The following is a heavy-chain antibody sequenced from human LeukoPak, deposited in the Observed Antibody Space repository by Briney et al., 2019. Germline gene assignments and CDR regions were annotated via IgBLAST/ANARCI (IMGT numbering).Heavy chain of an antibody. CDR3: ARHRVSGYVEGFDY. Sequence: PSETLSLTCAVSDYSISSGYYWGWIRQPPGKGLEWIGSIYYSGSTYYNPSLKSRVTISVDTSKNQFSLKLSSVTAADTAVYYCARHRVSGYVEGFDYWGQGTLVTVSS. V-gene: IGHV4-38-2*01. CDR1: DYSISSGYY. J-gene: IGHJ4*02. CDR2: IYYSGST. D-gene: IGHD5-12*01.